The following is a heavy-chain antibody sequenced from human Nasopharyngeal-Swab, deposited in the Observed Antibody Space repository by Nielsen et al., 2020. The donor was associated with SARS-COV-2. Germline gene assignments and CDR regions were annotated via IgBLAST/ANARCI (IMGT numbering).Heavy chain of an antibody. Sequence: WIRQPPGQGLEWVAVISYDGSNKYYADSVKGRFTISRDNSKNTLYLQMNSLRAEDTAVYYCAKDIGQIAVAGPGWFDPWGQGTLVTVSS. V-gene: IGHV3-30*18. D-gene: IGHD6-19*01. CDR2: ISYDGSNK. CDR3: AKDIGQIAVAGPGWFDP. J-gene: IGHJ5*02.